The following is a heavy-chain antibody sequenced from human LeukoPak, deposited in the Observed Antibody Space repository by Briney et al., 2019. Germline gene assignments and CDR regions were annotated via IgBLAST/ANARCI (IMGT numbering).Heavy chain of an antibody. CDR2: IYPGDSDT. CDR3: AGWAEDYYDSSGYPYWYFDL. Sequence: GESLKISCKGSGYSFTSYWIGWVRQMPGKGLEWMGIIYPGDSDTRYSPSFQGQVTISADKSISTAYLQWSSLKASDTAMYYCAGWAEDYYDSSGYPYWYFDLWGRGTLVTVSS. V-gene: IGHV5-51*01. CDR1: GYSFTSYW. J-gene: IGHJ2*01. D-gene: IGHD3-22*01.